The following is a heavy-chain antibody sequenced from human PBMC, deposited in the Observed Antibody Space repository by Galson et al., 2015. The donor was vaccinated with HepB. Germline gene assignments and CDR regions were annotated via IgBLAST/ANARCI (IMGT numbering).Heavy chain of an antibody. CDR2: IYYSGST. D-gene: IGHD3-9*01. CDR1: GGSISSYY. Sequence: SETLSLTCTVSGGSISSYYWSWIRQPPGKGLEWIGYIYYSGSTNYNPSLKSRVTISVDTSKNQFSLKLSSVTAADTAVYYCARGELRYFDPTPGGMDVWGQGTTVTVSS. V-gene: IGHV4-59*01. CDR3: ARGELRYFDPTPGGMDV. J-gene: IGHJ6*02.